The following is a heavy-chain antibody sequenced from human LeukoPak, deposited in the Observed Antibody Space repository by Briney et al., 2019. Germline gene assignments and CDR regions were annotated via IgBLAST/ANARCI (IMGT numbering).Heavy chain of an antibody. V-gene: IGHV4-4*02. J-gene: IGHJ3*02. CDR2: IYHSGST. Sequence: SGTLSLTCAVSGGSISSSNWWSWVRQPPGKGLEWIGEIYHSGSTNYNPSLKSRVTISVDKSKNQFSLKLSSVTAADTAVYYCARDSSGYYYVYAFDIWGQGTMVTVSS. D-gene: IGHD3-22*01. CDR1: GGSISSSNW. CDR3: ARDSSGYYYVYAFDI.